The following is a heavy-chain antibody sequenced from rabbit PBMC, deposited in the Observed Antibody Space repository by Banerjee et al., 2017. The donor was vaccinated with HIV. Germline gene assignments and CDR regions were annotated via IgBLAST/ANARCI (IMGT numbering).Heavy chain of an antibody. J-gene: IGHJ4*01. Sequence: QSLEESGGDLVKPGASLTLTCTASGFSFSSSDYMCWVRQAPGKGLEWIACIDSGSRDFTYSASWAQGRFTISKTSSTTVTLQMTSLAAADTATYFCARDLTDVIGWNFGWWGPGTLVTVS. V-gene: IGHV1S40*01. CDR3: ARDLTDVIGWNFGW. CDR1: GFSFSSSDY. D-gene: IGHD1-1*01. CDR2: IDSGSRDFT.